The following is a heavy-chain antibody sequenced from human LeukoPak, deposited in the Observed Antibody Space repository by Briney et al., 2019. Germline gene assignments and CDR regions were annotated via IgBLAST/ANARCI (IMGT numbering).Heavy chain of an antibody. CDR3: ARDRYCSSTGCQGWFDP. J-gene: IGHJ5*02. CDR1: GYTFTSYG. Sequence: ASVKVSCKASGYTFTSYGISWVRQAPGQGLEWMGWISAYNGNTNYAQKLQGRVTMTTDTSTSTAYMELRSLRSDDTAVYYCARDRYCSSTGCQGWFDPWGQGTLVTVSS. CDR2: ISAYNGNT. V-gene: IGHV1-18*01. D-gene: IGHD2-2*01.